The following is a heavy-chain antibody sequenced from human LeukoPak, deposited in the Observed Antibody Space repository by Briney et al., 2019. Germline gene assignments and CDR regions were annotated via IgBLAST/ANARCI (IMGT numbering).Heavy chain of an antibody. Sequence: PGGPLRLSCAASGXTLRNYWMHWVRQAPGKGLVWVSHINGDGSNTGYADSVKGRFTISRDNAKNSLYLQINSLRAEDTAVYYCARGNYPSSFDSWGQGTLVTVSS. D-gene: IGHD5-24*01. CDR3: ARGNYPSSFDS. V-gene: IGHV3-74*01. J-gene: IGHJ4*02. CDR2: INGDGSNT. CDR1: GXTLRNYW.